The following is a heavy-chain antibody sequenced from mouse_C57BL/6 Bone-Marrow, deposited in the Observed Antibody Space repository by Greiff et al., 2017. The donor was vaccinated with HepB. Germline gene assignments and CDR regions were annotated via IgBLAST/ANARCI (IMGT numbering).Heavy chain of an antibody. CDR3: ASPLWVIYAMDY. CDR1: GYAFSSYW. J-gene: IGHJ4*01. D-gene: IGHD6-1*01. CDR2: IYPGDGDT. V-gene: IGHV1-80*01. Sequence: QVQLQQSGAELVKPGASVKISCKASGYAFSSYWMNWVKQRPGKGLEWIGQIYPGDGDTNYNGKFKGKATLTADKSSSTAYMQLSSLTSEDSAVYFCASPLWVIYAMDYWGQGTSVTVSS.